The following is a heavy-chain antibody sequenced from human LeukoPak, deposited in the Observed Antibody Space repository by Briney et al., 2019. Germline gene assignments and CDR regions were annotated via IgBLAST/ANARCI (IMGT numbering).Heavy chain of an antibody. CDR2: VYSRGNV. CDR3: VRGAMVSKPGDF. V-gene: IGHV4-39*01. D-gene: IGHD2/OR15-2a*01. CDR1: GVSVNSRSFY. Sequence: SETLSLTCSVSGVSVNSRSFYWNWVRQPPGKGLEWIGSVYSRGNVYQSPSLQSRAAISVDASSNSFSLTLKSVTAADTAVYFCVRGAMVSKPGDFWGQGTLVIVSS. J-gene: IGHJ4*02.